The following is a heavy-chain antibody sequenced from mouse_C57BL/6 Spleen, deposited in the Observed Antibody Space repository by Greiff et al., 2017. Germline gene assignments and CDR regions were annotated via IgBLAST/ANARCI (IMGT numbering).Heavy chain of an antibody. V-gene: IGHV5-17*01. Sequence: EVKLMESGGGLVKPGGSLKLSCAASGFTFSDYGMHWVRQAPEKGLEWVAYISSGSSTIYYANTVKGRFTISRDNAKNTLFLQMTSLRSEDTAMYYCARSRSSYGYFDYWGQGTTLTVSS. CDR3: ARSRSSYGYFDY. J-gene: IGHJ2*01. CDR1: GFTFSDYG. D-gene: IGHD1-1*01. CDR2: ISSGSSTI.